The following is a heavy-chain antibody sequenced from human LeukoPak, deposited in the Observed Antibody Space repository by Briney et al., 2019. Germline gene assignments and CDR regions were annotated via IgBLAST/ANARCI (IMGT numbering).Heavy chain of an antibody. V-gene: IGHV2-5*02. CDR1: GFSLSTSGVG. CDR2: IYWDGDK. J-gene: IGHJ4*02. Sequence: SGPTLVKPTQALTLTCTFSGFSLSTSGVGVGWIRQPPGKALEWLALIYWDGDKRYSPSLKSRLTITKDTSKNQVVLTMTNMDPVDTATYYCAHRRGLGIAAAGNFDYWGQGTLVTVSS. CDR3: AHRRGLGIAAAGNFDY. D-gene: IGHD6-13*01.